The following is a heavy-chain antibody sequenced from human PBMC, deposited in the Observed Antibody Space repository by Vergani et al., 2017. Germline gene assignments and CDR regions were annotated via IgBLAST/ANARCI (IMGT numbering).Heavy chain of an antibody. D-gene: IGHD3-3*01. CDR3: ARGDLEWLSGLRY. J-gene: IGHJ4*02. CDR1: GGSISSSSYY. Sequence: QLQLQESGPGLVKPSETLSLTCTVSGGSISSSSYYWGWIRQPPGKGLEWIGSIYYSGSTYYNPSLKSRVTISVDTSKNQFSLKLSSVTAADTAVYYCARGDLEWLSGLRYWGQGTLVTVSS. CDR2: IYYSGST. V-gene: IGHV4-39*07.